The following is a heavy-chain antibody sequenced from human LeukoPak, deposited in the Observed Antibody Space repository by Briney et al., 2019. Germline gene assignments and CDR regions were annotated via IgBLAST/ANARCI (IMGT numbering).Heavy chain of an antibody. Sequence: GGSLRLSCAASGFTFSDYYMSWIRQAPGKGLEWVSYISSSGSTIYYADSVKGRFIITRDNSKNTLDLQMNSLRPEDTAGYYCAKELSATPRAAVQTGDAFDVWGQGTMVTVSS. CDR3: AKELSATPRAAVQTGDAFDV. CDR1: GFTFSDYY. J-gene: IGHJ3*01. V-gene: IGHV3-11*04. CDR2: ISSSGSTI. D-gene: IGHD7-27*01.